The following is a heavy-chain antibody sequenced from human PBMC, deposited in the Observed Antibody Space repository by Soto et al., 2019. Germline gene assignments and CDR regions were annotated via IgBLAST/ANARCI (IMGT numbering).Heavy chain of an antibody. Sequence: ASVKVSCKASGYTFTNYGIHWVRQAPGQRLEWMEWINPGRGNTKYSQKLQGRVTINRDTSASTAYMEPSSLRSDDTAVYDCARGSEGGYSGSDFYYYYGMDGWGQWTTVTVSS. J-gene: IGHJ6*02. CDR1: GYTFTNYG. V-gene: IGHV1-3*01. CDR2: INPGRGNT. D-gene: IGHD5-18*01. CDR3: ARGSEGGYSGSDFYYYYGMDG.